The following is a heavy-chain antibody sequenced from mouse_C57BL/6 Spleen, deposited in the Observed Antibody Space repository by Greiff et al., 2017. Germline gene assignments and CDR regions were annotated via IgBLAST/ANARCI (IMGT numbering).Heavy chain of an antibody. D-gene: IGHD1-1*01. CDR3: ARSGILLLGH. V-gene: IGHV1-9*01. J-gene: IGHJ2*01. CDR2: LLPGSGST. CDR1: GYTFTGYW. Sequence: VKLMESGAELMKPGASVKLSCKATGYTFTGYWIAWVKQRPGHGLAWIGELLPGSGSTNSNEKFKGKATFTAATSSNTAYMQLSSLTTEDSAIYYCARSGILLLGHWGPGTTLTVSS.